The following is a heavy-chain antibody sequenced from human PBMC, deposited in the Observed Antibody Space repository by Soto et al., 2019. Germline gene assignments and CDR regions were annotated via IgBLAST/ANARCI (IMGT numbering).Heavy chain of an antibody. J-gene: IGHJ4*02. CDR3: XXXLRETGGYYFDC. D-gene: IGHD3-16*01. V-gene: IGHV3-30*03. Sequence: QVQLVESGGGVVQPGRSLRLSCAASGFSFSKYGMHWVRQAPGKGLEWVAEMSDDGSKKYYGDSVKGRFTISRDNSKXXXXXXXXXXXXXXXXXXXXXXXLRETGGYYFDCWGQGTLVTVSS. CDR2: MSDDGSKK. CDR1: GFSFSKYG.